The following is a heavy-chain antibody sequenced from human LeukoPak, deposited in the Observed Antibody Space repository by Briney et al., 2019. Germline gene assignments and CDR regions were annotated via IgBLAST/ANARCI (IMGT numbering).Heavy chain of an antibody. CDR2: IYYSGST. Sequence: SETLSLTCTVSGGSISSSNYYWGWIRQPPGKGLEWIGSIYYSGSTYYNPSFKSRVTISVDTSKNQFSLKLSSVTAADTAVYYCARLDGYCSGGSCYSVSFVDPWGQGTLVTVSS. CDR3: ARLDGYCSGGSCYSVSFVDP. D-gene: IGHD2-15*01. CDR1: GGSISSSNYY. V-gene: IGHV4-39*01. J-gene: IGHJ5*02.